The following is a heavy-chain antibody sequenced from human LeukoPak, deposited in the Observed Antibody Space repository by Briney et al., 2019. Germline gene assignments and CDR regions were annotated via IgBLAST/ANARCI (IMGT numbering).Heavy chain of an antibody. J-gene: IGHJ3*02. D-gene: IGHD2-2*01. CDR3: ARQKCTSTSCLTKNAFDI. CDR1: VAISGYY. CDR2: IYTSGST. Sequence: SESLSLTCAVSVAISGYYWSWIRQPPGKGLDWIGYIYTSGSTNYNPSLESRVTISVDTSKNQFSLDLSSVTAADTAVYYCARQKCTSTSCLTKNAFDIWGQGTMVTVSS. V-gene: IGHV4-4*09.